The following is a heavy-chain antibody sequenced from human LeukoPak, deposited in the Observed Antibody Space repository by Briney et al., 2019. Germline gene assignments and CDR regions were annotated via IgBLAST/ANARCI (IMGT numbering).Heavy chain of an antibody. CDR2: IYHSGST. Sequence: KPSETLSLTCTVSGYSISSGYYWGWIRQPPGKGLEWIGGIYHSGSTYYNPSLKSRVTISVDTSKNQFSLKLSSVTAADTAVYYCARDRGVPAAITAFDIWGQGTMVTVSS. D-gene: IGHD2-2*02. CDR3: ARDRGVPAAITAFDI. J-gene: IGHJ3*02. V-gene: IGHV4-38-2*02. CDR1: GYSISSGYY.